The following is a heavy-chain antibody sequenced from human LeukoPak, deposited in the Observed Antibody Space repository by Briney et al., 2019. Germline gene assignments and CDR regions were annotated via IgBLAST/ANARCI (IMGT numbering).Heavy chain of an antibody. CDR3: ARQRIAAAGNWFDP. CDR2: ISSSGSTI. J-gene: IGHJ5*02. V-gene: IGHV3-11*04. CDR1: GFTFSDYY. D-gene: IGHD6-13*01. Sequence: KPGGSLRLSCAASGFTFSDYYMSWLRQAPGKGLEWVSYISSSGSTIYYADSVKGRFTISRDNAKNSLYLQMNSLRAEDTAVYYCARQRIAAAGNWFDPWAREPWSPSPQ.